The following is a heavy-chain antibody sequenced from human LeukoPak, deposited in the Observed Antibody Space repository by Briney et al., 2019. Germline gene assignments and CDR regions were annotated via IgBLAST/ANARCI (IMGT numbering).Heavy chain of an antibody. Sequence: GGSLSLSCAASGFTLSSYAMSWVRQAPGKGLEWVSAISDSGNTYHADSVKGRFTISRDSSKNTLFLQMNRLRPEDAAVYYCAKAPVTTCRGAYCYPFDYWGQGTLVTVSS. CDR2: ISDSGNT. CDR1: GFTLSSYA. D-gene: IGHD2-21*01. V-gene: IGHV3-23*01. CDR3: AKAPVTTCRGAYCYPFDY. J-gene: IGHJ4*02.